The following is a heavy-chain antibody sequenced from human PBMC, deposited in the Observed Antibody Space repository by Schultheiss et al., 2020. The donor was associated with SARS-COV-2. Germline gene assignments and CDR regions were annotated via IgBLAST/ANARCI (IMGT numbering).Heavy chain of an antibody. CDR3: ARGLLTVTLGDY. CDR2: IYYSGST. CDR1: GGSISSGGYY. J-gene: IGHJ4*02. V-gene: IGHV4-31*03. Sequence: SETLSLTCTVSGGSISSGGYYWSWIRQHPGKGLEWIGYIYYSGSTYYNPSLKSRVTISVDTSKNQFSLKLSSVTAADTAVYYCARGLLTVTLGDYWGQGTLVTVSS. D-gene: IGHD4-17*01.